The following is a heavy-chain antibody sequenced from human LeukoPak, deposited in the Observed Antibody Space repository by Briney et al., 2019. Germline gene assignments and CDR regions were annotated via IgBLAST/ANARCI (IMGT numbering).Heavy chain of an antibody. D-gene: IGHD6-6*01. V-gene: IGHV3-64*01. J-gene: IGHJ4*02. CDR1: GFTFSSYA. Sequence: TGGSLRLSCAASGFTFSSYAMHWVRQAPGKGLEYVSAISSNGGSTYYANSVKGRFTISRDNSKNTLFLQMGSLRAEDMAVYYCARGGSIVARPIDYWGQGTLVTVSS. CDR2: ISSNGGST. CDR3: ARGGSIVARPIDY.